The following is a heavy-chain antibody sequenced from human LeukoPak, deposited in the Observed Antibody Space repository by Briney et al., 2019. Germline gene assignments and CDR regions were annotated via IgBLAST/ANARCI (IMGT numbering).Heavy chain of an antibody. Sequence: PSETLSLTCTVSGGSISNYYWSWIRQPPGKGLEWIGYIYYSGSTNYNPSLQSRVTISVDTSNNQFSLKLNSVTAADTAVYYCARRAYGAGSFNRYHFYYWGQRTLFAVSS. CDR1: GGSISNYY. J-gene: IGHJ4*02. CDR2: IYYSGST. D-gene: IGHD3-10*01. CDR3: ARRAYGAGSFNRYHFYY. V-gene: IGHV4-59*08.